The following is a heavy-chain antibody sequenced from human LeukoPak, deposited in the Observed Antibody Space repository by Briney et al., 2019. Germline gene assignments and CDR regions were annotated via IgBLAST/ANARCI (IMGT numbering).Heavy chain of an antibody. Sequence: GGFLRLSCAASGFTFSNYAMSWVRPAPGKGLELVSSLSSSGSSTYYADSVKGRFPISRDNSKNTLFPQMDSLRAEDTAVYYCATQRSGWHYFDYWGQGTLVTVSS. CDR3: ATQRSGWHYFDY. J-gene: IGHJ4*02. V-gene: IGHV3-23*01. CDR1: GFTFSNYA. D-gene: IGHD6-19*01. CDR2: LSSSGSST.